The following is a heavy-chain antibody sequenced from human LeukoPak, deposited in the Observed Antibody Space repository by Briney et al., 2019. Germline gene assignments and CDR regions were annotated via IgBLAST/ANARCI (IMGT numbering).Heavy chain of an antibody. CDR2: ISYDGSNK. Sequence: GGSLRLSCAASGFTFSSYAMHWVRQAPGKGLEWVAVISYDGSNKCYADSVKGRFTISRDNSKNTLYLQMNSLRAEDTAVYYCARDLGIAVALDYWGQGTLVTVSS. J-gene: IGHJ4*02. CDR3: ARDLGIAVALDY. V-gene: IGHV3-30*04. CDR1: GFTFSSYA. D-gene: IGHD6-19*01.